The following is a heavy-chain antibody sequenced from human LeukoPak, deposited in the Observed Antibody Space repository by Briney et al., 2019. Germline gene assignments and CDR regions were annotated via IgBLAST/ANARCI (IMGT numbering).Heavy chain of an antibody. V-gene: IGHV1-18*01. CDR3: ARPLMYSSGWYWFDP. CDR2: ISAFNGNT. CDR1: GYTLTSYG. Sequence: GASVKVSCRASGYTLTSYGISWVRQAPGQGLEWMGWISAFNGNTNYAQKLQGRVTMTTDTSTSTAYMELRSLRSDDTAVYYCARPLMYSSGWYWFDPWGQGTLVTVSS. J-gene: IGHJ5*02. D-gene: IGHD6-19*01.